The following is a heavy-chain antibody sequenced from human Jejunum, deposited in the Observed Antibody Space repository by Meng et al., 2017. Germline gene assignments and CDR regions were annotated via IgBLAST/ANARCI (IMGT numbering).Heavy chain of an antibody. CDR1: VGSISSSSYY. J-gene: IGHJ4*02. CDR3: ARTFVRGVNDY. V-gene: IGHV4-39*07. CDR2: IYYSGST. Sequence: GSLRLSCTVSVGSISSSSYYWGWIRQPPGKGLEWIGSIYYSGSTYYNPSLKSRVTILVDTSKNQFSLKLSSVTAADTAVYYCARTFVRGVNDYWGQGTRVTVSS. D-gene: IGHD3-10*01.